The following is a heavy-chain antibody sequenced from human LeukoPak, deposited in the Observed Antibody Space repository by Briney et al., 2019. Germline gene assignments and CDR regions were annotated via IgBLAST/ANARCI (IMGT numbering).Heavy chain of an antibody. CDR2: INPSGGST. CDR1: GYTFTSYD. Sequence: GASVKVSCKASGYTFTSYDINWVRQATGQGLEWMGIINPSGGSTSYAQKFQGRVTMTRDMSTSTVYMELSSLRSEDTAVYYCARRTPRSYGLDYWGQGTLVTVSS. V-gene: IGHV1-46*01. CDR3: ARRTPRSYGLDY. D-gene: IGHD5-18*01. J-gene: IGHJ4*02.